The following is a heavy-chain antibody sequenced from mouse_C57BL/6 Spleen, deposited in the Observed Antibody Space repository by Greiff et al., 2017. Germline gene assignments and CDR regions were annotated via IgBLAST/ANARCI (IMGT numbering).Heavy chain of an antibody. V-gene: IGHV1-80*01. D-gene: IGHD1-1*01. CDR2: IYPGDGDT. CDR3: ARDPYGSSAGYFEY. Sequence: QVQLQQSGAELVKPGASVKISCKASGYAFSSYWMNWVKQRPGKGLEWIGQIYPGDGDTNYNGKFKGKATMTADKSSSTAYMQLSSLTSEDSAVYFCARDPYGSSAGYFEYGGQGTTLTVSS. J-gene: IGHJ2*01. CDR1: GYAFSSYW.